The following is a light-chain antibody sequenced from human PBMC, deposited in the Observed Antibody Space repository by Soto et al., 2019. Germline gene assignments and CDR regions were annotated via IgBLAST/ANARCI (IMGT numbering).Light chain of an antibody. J-gene: IGKJ1*01. CDR2: GAS. V-gene: IGKV3-20*01. CDR3: QQYGSSPPWT. CDR1: QSVSSSY. Sequence: VLPQSPGTLSLSPRERAPLSCTPSQSVSSSYLAWYQQKPGQAPRLLIYGASSRATVIPDRFSGSGSGTDFTLTISRLEPEDFAVYYCQQYGSSPPWTFGQGTKVDI.